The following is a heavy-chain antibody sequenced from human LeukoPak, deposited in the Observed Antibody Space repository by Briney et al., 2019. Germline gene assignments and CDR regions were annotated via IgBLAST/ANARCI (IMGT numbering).Heavy chain of an antibody. CDR2: IREDGSNT. Sequence: PGRSLRLSCAASGLTFTSYYMHWVRQAPSNGLEWEAGIREDGSNTNYADSVKGRFTISRDNSKNTLYLQLSSLRTEDTAVYYCARDGGCNGGSCYDYWGQGTLVTVSS. CDR1: GLTFTSYY. J-gene: IGHJ4*02. CDR3: ARDGGCNGGSCYDY. V-gene: IGHV3-33*01. D-gene: IGHD2-15*01.